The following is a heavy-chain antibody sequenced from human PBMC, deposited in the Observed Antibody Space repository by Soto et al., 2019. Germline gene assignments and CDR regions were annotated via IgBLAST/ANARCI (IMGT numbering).Heavy chain of an antibody. CDR2: INPNSGGT. CDR3: AREVGKVGYSSSSYDY. Sequence: QVQLVQSGAEVKKPGASVKVSCKASGYTFTGYYIYWVRQAPGQGLEWMGWINPNSGGTTYAQKFQGRVTLTRDTSISTAYMVLSRLRSDDTAVYYCAREVGKVGYSSSSYDYWGQGSLVTVST. CDR1: GYTFTGYY. D-gene: IGHD6-6*01. J-gene: IGHJ4*02. V-gene: IGHV1-2*02.